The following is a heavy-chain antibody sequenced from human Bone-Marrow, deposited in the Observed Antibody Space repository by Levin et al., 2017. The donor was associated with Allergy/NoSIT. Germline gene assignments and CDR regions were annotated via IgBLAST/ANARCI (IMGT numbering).Heavy chain of an antibody. Sequence: GESLKISCVASGFTFSTYSMNWVRQAPGKGLEWVSYISSSGNTIDYADSVKGRFTISRDNAKNSLYLQMNRLRAEDTAVYYCARLRGNSYGYADYWGQGTLVTVSS. CDR2: ISSSGNTI. CDR3: ARLRGNSYGYADY. J-gene: IGHJ4*02. CDR1: GFTFSTYS. V-gene: IGHV3-48*01. D-gene: IGHD5-18*01.